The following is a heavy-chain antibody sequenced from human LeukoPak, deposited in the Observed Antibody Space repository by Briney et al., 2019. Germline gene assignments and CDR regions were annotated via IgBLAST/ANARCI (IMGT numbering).Heavy chain of an antibody. D-gene: IGHD4-17*01. V-gene: IGHV3-30-3*02. CDR3: FGDYS. J-gene: IGHJ5*02. CDR1: GLNFSNYA. Sequence: GGSLRLSCAPSGLNFSNYAFHWVRQAPGKGLEWVAYIHTDQTIQYYADSVKGRFTISRDNSKNTLYLQMSSLRSEDTAVYYVFGDYSWGRGTLVTVSS. CDR2: IHTDQTIQ.